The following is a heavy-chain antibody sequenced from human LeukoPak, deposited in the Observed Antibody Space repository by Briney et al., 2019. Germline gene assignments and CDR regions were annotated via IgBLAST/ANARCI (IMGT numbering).Heavy chain of an antibody. CDR1: GFTFDDYG. V-gene: IGHV3-20*04. CDR3: ARVRISSSWYWGYYYYMDV. Sequence: GGSLRLSCAASGFTFDDYGMSWVRQAPGKGLEWVSGINWNGGSTGYADSVKGRFTISRDNAKNSLYLQMNSLRAEDTALYYCARVRISSSWYWGYYYYMDVWGKGTTVTVSS. D-gene: IGHD6-13*01. CDR2: INWNGGST. J-gene: IGHJ6*03.